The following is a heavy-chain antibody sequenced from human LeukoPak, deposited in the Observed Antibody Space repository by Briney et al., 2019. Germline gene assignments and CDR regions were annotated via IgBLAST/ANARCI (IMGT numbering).Heavy chain of an antibody. J-gene: IGHJ4*02. D-gene: IGHD1-7*01. CDR3: ARGPYITGTTPLDY. CDR1: GYTFTSYD. CDR2: MNPNSGNT. Sequence: GASVKVSCKASGYTFTSYDINWVRQATGQGLEWMGWMNPNSGNTGYAQKFQGRVTMTRNTSISTAYMELSSLRSEDTAVYYCARGPYITGTTPLDYWGQGTLVTVSS. V-gene: IGHV1-8*01.